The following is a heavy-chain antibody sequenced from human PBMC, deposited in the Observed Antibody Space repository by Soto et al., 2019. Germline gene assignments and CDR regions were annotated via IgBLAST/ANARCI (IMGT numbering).Heavy chain of an antibody. CDR3: ARESEDLTSNFDY. V-gene: IGHV3-21*06. Sequence: GGSLRLSCAASGFTFTMYSMNWVRQAPGKGLGWVSSISSTTNYIYYGDSMKGRFTISRDNAKNSLYLEMNSPRAEDTAVYYCARESEDLTSNFDYWGQGTLVTVSS. CDR2: ISSTTNYI. J-gene: IGHJ4*02. CDR1: GFTFTMYS.